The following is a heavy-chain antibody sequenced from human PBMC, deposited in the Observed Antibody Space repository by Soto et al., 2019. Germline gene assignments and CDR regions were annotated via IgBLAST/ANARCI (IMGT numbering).Heavy chain of an antibody. CDR3: ASGIVGATYYFDY. CDR2: IYHSGST. D-gene: IGHD1-26*01. J-gene: IGHJ4*02. Sequence: QVQLQESGPGLGKPSGTLSLTCAASGGSFSSRNWWSWVPQPQGRGLEWIGEIYHSGSTNYNPSLKSRVTISVDKSKNQFSLKLSSVTAADTAVYYCASGIVGATYYFDYWGQGTLVTVSS. V-gene: IGHV4-4*02. CDR1: GGSFSSRNW.